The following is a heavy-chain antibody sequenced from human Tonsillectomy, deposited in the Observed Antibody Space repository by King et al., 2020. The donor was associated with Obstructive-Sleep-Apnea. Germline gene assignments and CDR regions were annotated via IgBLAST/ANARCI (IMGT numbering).Heavy chain of an antibody. CDR1: GFSSSDYY. CDR2: ISSSGRSI. J-gene: IGHJ4*02. CDR3: ARERSAAVEYFDH. D-gene: IGHD3-3*01. V-gene: IGHV3-11*01. Sequence: VQLVESGGGLVKPGGSLRLSCAVSGFSSSDYYMAWIRQAPGKGLEWVSYISSSGRSIQYADSVKGRFTISRDNARNSVHLQMNSLRAEDTAVYYCARERSAAVEYFDHWGQGTPVTVSS.